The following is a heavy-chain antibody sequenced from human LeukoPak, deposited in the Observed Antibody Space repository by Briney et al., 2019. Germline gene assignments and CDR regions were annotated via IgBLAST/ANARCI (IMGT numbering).Heavy chain of an antibody. CDR1: GFSFKTDG. V-gene: IGHV3-30*02. Sequence: GGSLRLSCAASGFSFKTDGTHWGRQAPGKGLEWVAFIRHDGSLIYYSESAKGRFTISRDNSKNTLYLQMSSLTTDDTALYYCTRGDDYGSKARLPKFNWFDPWGQGSLVTVSS. CDR3: TRGDDYGSKARLPKFNWFDP. J-gene: IGHJ5*02. D-gene: IGHD4-17*01. CDR2: IRHDGSLI.